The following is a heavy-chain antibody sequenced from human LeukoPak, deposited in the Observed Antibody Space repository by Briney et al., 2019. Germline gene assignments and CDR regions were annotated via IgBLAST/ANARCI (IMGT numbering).Heavy chain of an antibody. J-gene: IGHJ5*02. Sequence: VASVKVSCKASGYTFTGYYMHWVRQAPGQGLEWMGCINPKSGGTNYDQKFQGRVTMTSDTSINTAYMELSRLTSDDTAVYYCAGGNDPSIFGTIQWFDPWGQGTLVTVSS. CDR3: AGGNDPSIFGTIQWFDP. V-gene: IGHV1-2*02. CDR1: GYTFTGYY. CDR2: INPKSGGT. D-gene: IGHD3-3*01.